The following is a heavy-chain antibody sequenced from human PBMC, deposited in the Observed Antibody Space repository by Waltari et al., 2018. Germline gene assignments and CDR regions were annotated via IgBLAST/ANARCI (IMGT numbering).Heavy chain of an antibody. CDR2: INPKSGGT. CDR1: GSTFTGYS. Sequence: QVQLVQSGAEVKKPGPSVKVSCKASGSTFTGYSTHWVRQAPGQGLEWMGWINPKSGGTNYAQKFQGRVTMTRDTSISTAYMELSRLRSDDTAVYYCARDRRTIAAAAKTGFDPWGQGTLVTVSS. CDR3: ARDRRTIAAAAKTGFDP. D-gene: IGHD6-13*01. V-gene: IGHV1-2*02. J-gene: IGHJ5*02.